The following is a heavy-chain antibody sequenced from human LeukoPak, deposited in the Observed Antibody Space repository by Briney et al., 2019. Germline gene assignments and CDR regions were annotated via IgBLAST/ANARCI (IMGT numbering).Heavy chain of an antibody. V-gene: IGHV3-7*01. J-gene: IGHJ6*03. CDR2: VNQGGTEK. Sequence: GGSLRLSCAASGFTFSSYEMNCVREAPRKRLEWVANVNQGGTEKYYVDSVKGRFPISRDNAENPLYPQMNSLRAEDTAVHYCAREHYFYHMDGWGEGTTVTVSS. CDR1: GFTFSSYE. CDR3: AREHYFYHMDG.